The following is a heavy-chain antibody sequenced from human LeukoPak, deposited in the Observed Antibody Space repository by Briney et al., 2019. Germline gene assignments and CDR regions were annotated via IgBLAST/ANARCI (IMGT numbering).Heavy chain of an antibody. CDR2: ISSSGSTI. J-gene: IGHJ6*02. CDR3: ARDGIAVAGTLYYYGMDV. CDR1: GFTFSDYY. D-gene: IGHD6-19*01. V-gene: IGHV3-11*01. Sequence: GGSLRLSCAASGFTFSDYYMSWIRQAPGKGLEWVSYISSSGSTIYYADSVKSRFTISRDNAKNSLYLQMNSLRAEDTAVYYCARDGIAVAGTLYYYGMDVWGQGTTVTVSS.